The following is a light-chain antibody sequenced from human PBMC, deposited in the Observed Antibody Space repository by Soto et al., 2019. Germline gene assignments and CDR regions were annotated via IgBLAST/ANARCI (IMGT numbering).Light chain of an antibody. CDR1: KLGDKY. CDR2: QDS. CDR3: QAWDSSNYV. J-gene: IGLJ1*01. V-gene: IGLV3-1*01. Sequence: SYELTQPPSVSVSPGQTASITCSGDKLGDKYACWYQQKPGQSPVLVIYQDSKRPSGIPERFSGSNSGNTATLTISGTQAMDEADYYFQAWDSSNYVFGTGTKLTVL.